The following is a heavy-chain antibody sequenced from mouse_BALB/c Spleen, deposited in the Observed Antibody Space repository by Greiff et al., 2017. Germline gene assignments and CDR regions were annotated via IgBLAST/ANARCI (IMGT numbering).Heavy chain of an antibody. J-gene: IGHJ4*01. CDR3: AREGAYYYGSSSSMDY. V-gene: IGHV2-6-7*01. CDR1: GFSLTGYG. D-gene: IGHD1-1*01. CDR2: IWGDGST. Sequence: QVQLQQSGPGLVAPSQSLSITCTVSGFSLTGYGVNWVRQPPGKGLEWLGMIWGDGSTDYNSALKSRLSISKDNSKSQVFLKMNSLQTDDTARYYCAREGAYYYGSSSSMDYWGQGTSVTVSA.